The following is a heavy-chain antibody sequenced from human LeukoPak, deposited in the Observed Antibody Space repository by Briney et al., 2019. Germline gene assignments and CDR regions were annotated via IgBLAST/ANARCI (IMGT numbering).Heavy chain of an antibody. CDR1: GGSFSDFY. CDR2: INHSGNT. V-gene: IGHV4-34*01. D-gene: IGHD3-10*01. Sequence: SETLSLPCAVYGGSFSDFYCTWIRQPPGKGLEWSGEINHSGNTKYNTSLKSRVTILLDTSKNQFSLKVRSVTAADTAVYYCATTRGVITLDGYQYYIDVWGKGTTVTVSS. CDR3: ATTRGVITLDGYQYYIDV. J-gene: IGHJ6*03.